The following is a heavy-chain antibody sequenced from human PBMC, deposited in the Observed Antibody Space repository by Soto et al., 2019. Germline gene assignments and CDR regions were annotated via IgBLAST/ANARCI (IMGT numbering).Heavy chain of an antibody. CDR2: ISGSSSTI. Sequence: EVQLVESGGGLVQPGGSLRLSCAASGFTFSSFSMDWVRQAPGKGLEWVSYISGSSSTIYYADSVKGRFTISRDNAKNSLYLQMHSLRDEDTAVYYCARTDGFDIWGQGTMVTVSS. CDR1: GFTFSSFS. CDR3: ARTDGFDI. V-gene: IGHV3-48*02. J-gene: IGHJ3*02.